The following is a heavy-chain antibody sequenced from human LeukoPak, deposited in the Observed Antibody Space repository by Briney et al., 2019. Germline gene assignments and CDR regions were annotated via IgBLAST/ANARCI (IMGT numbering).Heavy chain of an antibody. J-gene: IGHJ4*02. CDR2: ISYDGSNK. D-gene: IGHD3/OR15-3a*01. V-gene: IGHV3-30-3*01. CDR3: AREARDYYFDY. CDR1: GFTFSSYA. Sequence: GRSLRLSCAASGFTFSSYAMHWVRQAPGKGLESVAVISYDGSNKYYADSVKGRFTISRDNSKNTLYLQMNSLRAEDTAVYYCAREARDYYFDYWGQGTLVTVSS.